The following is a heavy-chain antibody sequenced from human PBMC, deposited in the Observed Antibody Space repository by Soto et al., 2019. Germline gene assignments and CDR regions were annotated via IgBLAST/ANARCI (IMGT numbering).Heavy chain of an antibody. J-gene: IGHJ4*02. V-gene: IGHV1-2*04. Sequence: GASVKVSCKTSGYTFTGYYMHWVRQAPGQGLEWMGWINPNSGGTNYAQKFQGWVTMTRDTSISTAYMELSRLRSDDTAVYYCARARNLSSGWSTGFIDYWGQGTLVTVSS. CDR1: GYTFTGYY. CDR2: INPNSGGT. CDR3: ARARNLSSGWSTGFIDY. D-gene: IGHD6-19*01.